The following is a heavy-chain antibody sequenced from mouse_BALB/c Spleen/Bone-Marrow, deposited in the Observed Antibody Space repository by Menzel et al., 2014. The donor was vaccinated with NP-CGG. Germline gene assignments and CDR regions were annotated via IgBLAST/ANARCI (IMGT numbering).Heavy chain of an antibody. CDR2: TNPGSGGA. J-gene: IGHJ2*01. Sequence: VQLQQSGAELVRPGTSVKVSCKASGYAFTNYLIEWVKQRPGQGLEWIGVTNPGSGGANYNEKFKGKATLTADKSSSTAYMQLSSLTSDDSAVYFCAREWTARAVDYWAKAPLSQSPQ. CDR1: GYAFTNYL. V-gene: IGHV1-54*01. CDR3: AREWTARAVDY. D-gene: IGHD3-2*01.